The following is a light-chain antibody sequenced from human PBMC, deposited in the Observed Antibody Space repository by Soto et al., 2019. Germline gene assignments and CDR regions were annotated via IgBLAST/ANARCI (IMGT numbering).Light chain of an antibody. V-gene: IGKV1-27*01. Sequence: DIQMTQSPSSLSASVGDRVTITCRASQGIGNYLAWYQQKPGRVPKLLIHAATTLQSGVPSRFSGSGSGTDFTLTISSLQPEDVATYYCQKYNSALSITFGQGTRLEIK. CDR3: QKYNSALSIT. CDR2: AAT. CDR1: QGIGNY. J-gene: IGKJ5*01.